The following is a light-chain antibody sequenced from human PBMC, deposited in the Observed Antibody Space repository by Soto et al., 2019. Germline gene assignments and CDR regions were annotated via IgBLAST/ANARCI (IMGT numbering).Light chain of an antibody. CDR3: LQDFSYPRT. Sequence: AIQMTQSPSSLSASVGDRVTITCRASQGIGTELGWYQLKPGKAPKLLVYGASTLQSGVLPRFSGSGSGTDFTSTLRSLQPDDFATYYCLQDFSYPRTFGQGTKVEIK. V-gene: IGKV1-6*02. CDR2: GAS. J-gene: IGKJ1*01. CDR1: QGIGTE.